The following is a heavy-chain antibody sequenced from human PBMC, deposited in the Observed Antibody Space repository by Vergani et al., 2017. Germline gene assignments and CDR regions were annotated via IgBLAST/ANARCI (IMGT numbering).Heavy chain of an antibody. V-gene: IGHV3-48*01. D-gene: IGHD2-2*01. CDR2: ISSSSSTI. CDR1: GFTFSSCS. Sequence: EVQLVESGGGLVQPGGSLRLSCAASGFTFSSCSMNWVRQAPGKGLEWVSYISSSSSTIYYADSVKGRFTISRDNAKNSLYLQMNSLRAEDTAVYYWARVGDIVVDAYYGMDVWGQGTTVTVSS. J-gene: IGHJ6*02. CDR3: ARVGDIVVDAYYGMDV.